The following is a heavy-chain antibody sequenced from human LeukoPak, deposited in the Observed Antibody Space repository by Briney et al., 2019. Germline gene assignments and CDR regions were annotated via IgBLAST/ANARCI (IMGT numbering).Heavy chain of an antibody. Sequence: PSETLSLTCAVYGGSFSGYYWSWLRQPPGKGLEWIGEINHSGSTNYNPSLKSRVTISVDTSKNQFSLKLRSVTAADTAVYYCARPSGDILTGYYGLWGQGTLGTVSA. CDR3: ARPSGDILTGYYGL. J-gene: IGHJ4*02. V-gene: IGHV4-34*01. CDR2: INHSGST. CDR1: GGSFSGYY. D-gene: IGHD3-9*01.